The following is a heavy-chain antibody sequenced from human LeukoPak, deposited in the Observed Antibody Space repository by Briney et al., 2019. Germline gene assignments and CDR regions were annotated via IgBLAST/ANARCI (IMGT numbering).Heavy chain of an antibody. V-gene: IGHV4-38-2*02. Sequence: SQTLSLICSFSGYSLNNGYNWGWVRQPQGKGLDCVGSISRIGSTYYNPSLESRVTISLDPSNNQFSLELSSVTAAVTAVYYCARTSSDFNNYCLPWGQETLVSVPS. CDR2: ISRIGST. J-gene: IGHJ5*02. D-gene: IGHD6-19*01. CDR3: ARTSSDFNNYCLP. CDR1: GYSLNNGYN.